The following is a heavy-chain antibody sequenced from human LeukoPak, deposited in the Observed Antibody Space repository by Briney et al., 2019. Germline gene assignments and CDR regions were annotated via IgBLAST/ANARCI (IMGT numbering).Heavy chain of an antibody. CDR2: IREDGNMT. CDR1: GFTLSSFW. J-gene: IGHJ3*02. Sequence: GGSLRLSCAASGFTLSSFWMTWVRQAPGKGLEWVANIREDGNMTYYVDSVKGRFTISRDNAKNSLSLQLNSLGAEDTAVYYCARDANYYDSDTYYDAFDIWGQGTMVTVSS. V-gene: IGHV3-7*01. CDR3: ARDANYYDSDTYYDAFDI. D-gene: IGHD3-22*01.